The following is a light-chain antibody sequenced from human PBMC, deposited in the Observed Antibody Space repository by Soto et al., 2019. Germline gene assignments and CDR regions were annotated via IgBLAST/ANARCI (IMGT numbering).Light chain of an antibody. Sequence: SYELTQSPSVSVAPGQTARITCEEDNIGTKSVHWYQQKPGQAPVLVVYDDNDRPSGIPERFSGSNSVTTATLAISRVEAGDEADYYCQVWDSTSDLVVFGGGTKLTVL. CDR3: QVWDSTSDLVV. J-gene: IGLJ2*01. CDR2: DDN. CDR1: NIGTKS. V-gene: IGLV3-21*02.